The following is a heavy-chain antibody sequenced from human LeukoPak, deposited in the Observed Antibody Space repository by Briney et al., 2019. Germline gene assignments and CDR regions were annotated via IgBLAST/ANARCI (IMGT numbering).Heavy chain of an antibody. CDR3: ARKRGYSYAPYIWFDP. V-gene: IGHV4-61*02. Sequence: SETLSLTCTVSGGSISSGSYYWSWFRQPAGKGLEWIGRIYTSGCTNYNPSLKSRVTISVDTSKNQFSLNLSSVTAADTAVYYCARKRGYSYAPYIWFDPWGQGTLVTVSS. CDR1: GGSISSGSYY. CDR2: IYTSGCT. J-gene: IGHJ5*02. D-gene: IGHD5-18*01.